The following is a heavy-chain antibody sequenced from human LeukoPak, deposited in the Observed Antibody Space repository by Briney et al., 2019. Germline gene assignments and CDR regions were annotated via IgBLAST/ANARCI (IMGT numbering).Heavy chain of an antibody. J-gene: IGHJ4*02. CDR3: ARGYDSSGYCYDLAY. Sequence: SVKVSCKASGGTFSSYAISWVRQAPGQGLEWMGRIIPIFGTANYAQKFQGRVTITTDESTSTAYMELSSLRSEDTAVYYCARGYDSSGYCYDLAYWGQGTLVTVSS. V-gene: IGHV1-69*05. CDR2: IIPIFGTA. D-gene: IGHD3-22*01. CDR1: GGTFSSYA.